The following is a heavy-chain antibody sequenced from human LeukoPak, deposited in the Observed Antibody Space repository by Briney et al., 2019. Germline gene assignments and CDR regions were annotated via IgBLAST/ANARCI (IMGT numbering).Heavy chain of an antibody. J-gene: IGHJ4*02. CDR3: ASLAVAGPPDY. D-gene: IGHD6-19*01. CDR1: GGSIGSYY. CDR2: IYYSGST. V-gene: IGHV4-59*01. Sequence: SETLSLTCTVSGGSIGSYYWSWIRQPPGKGLEWIGYIYYSGSTNYNPSLKSRVTISVDTSKNQFSLKLSSVTAADTAVYYCASLAVAGPPDYWGQGTLVTVSS.